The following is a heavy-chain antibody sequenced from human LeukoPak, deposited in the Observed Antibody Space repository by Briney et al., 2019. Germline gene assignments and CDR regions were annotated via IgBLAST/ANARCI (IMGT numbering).Heavy chain of an antibody. CDR3: ARAAAARFFDY. CDR1: GGSFSGCY. CDR2: INRSGST. D-gene: IGHD6-13*01. J-gene: IGHJ4*02. Sequence: SETLSLTCAVYGGSFSGCYWSWIRQPPGKGLEWIGEINRSGSTNYNPSLKSRVTISVDTSKNQFSLKLSSVTAADTAVYYCARAAAARFFDYWGQGTLVTVSS. V-gene: IGHV4-34*01.